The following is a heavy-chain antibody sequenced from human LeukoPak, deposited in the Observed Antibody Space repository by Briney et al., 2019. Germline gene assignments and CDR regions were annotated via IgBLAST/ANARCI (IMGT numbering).Heavy chain of an antibody. D-gene: IGHD6-19*01. CDR2: LSGSGITT. CDR3: ANDIYSSGWSYFDY. J-gene: IGHJ4*01. Sequence: GGSLRLSCAASGFTFSNSAMSWVLQAPGKGLEWVSTLSGSGITTYYADSVKGRFTISRDNSKNTLYLQMNSLRAEDTAVYYCANDIYSSGWSYFDYWGHGTLVTVSS. CDR1: GFTFSNSA. V-gene: IGHV3-23*01.